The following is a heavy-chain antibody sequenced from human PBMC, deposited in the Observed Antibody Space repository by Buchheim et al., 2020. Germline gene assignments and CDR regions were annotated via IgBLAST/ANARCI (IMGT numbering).Heavy chain of an antibody. D-gene: IGHD5-24*01. CDR1: GFTFSNYE. V-gene: IGHV3-48*03. CDR3: ARDGGYNPFDS. CDR2: INRGGSIT. Sequence: VESGGGLVQPGGSLRLSCAASGFTFSNYEMNWVRQAPGKGLEWISYINRGGSITYYADSVKGRFTVSRDDAENSLYLKINSLIVDDTAVYYCARDGGYNPFDSWGQGTL. J-gene: IGHJ4*02.